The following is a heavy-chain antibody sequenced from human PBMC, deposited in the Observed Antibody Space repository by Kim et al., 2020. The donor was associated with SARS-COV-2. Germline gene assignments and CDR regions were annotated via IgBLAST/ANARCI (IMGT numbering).Heavy chain of an antibody. V-gene: IGHV1-46*01. CDR2: INPSGGST. D-gene: IGHD3-10*01. CDR3: ARGYHFGLWFGELLSPRYPFDY. J-gene: IGHJ4*02. Sequence: ASVKVSCKASGYTFTSYYMHWVRQAPGQGLEWMGIINPSGGSTSYAQKFQGRVTMTRDTSTSTVYMELSSLRSEDTAVYYFARGYHFGLWFGELLSPRYPFDYWGQGTLVTVSS. CDR1: GYTFTSYY.